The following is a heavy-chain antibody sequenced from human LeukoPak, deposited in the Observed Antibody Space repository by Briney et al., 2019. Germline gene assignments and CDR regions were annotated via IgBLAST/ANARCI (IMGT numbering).Heavy chain of an antibody. J-gene: IGHJ4*02. Sequence: GGSLRLSCAASVFTFSSYSMNWVRQAPGKGLEWVSSISSSSSYIYYADSVKGRFTISRDNAKNSLYLQMNSLRAEDTAVYYCATHFDLAPTDYWGQGTLVTVSS. CDR3: ATHFDLAPTDY. D-gene: IGHD3-9*01. CDR1: VFTFSSYS. CDR2: ISSSSSYI. V-gene: IGHV3-21*01.